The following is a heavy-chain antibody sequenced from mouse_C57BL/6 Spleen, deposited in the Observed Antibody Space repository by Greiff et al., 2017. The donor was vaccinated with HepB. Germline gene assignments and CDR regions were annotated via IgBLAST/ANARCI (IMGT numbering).Heavy chain of an antibody. J-gene: IGHJ4*01. D-gene: IGHD2-4*01. CDR3: ARDDYDDGGDAMDY. V-gene: IGHV1-19*01. CDR1: GYTFTDYY. CDR2: INPYNGGT. Sequence: VQLQQSGPVLVKPGASVKMSCKASGYTFTDYYMNWVKQSHGKSLEWIGVINPYNGGTSYNQKFKGKATLTVDKSSSTAYMELNSLTSEDSAVYYCARDDYDDGGDAMDYWGQGTSVTVSS.